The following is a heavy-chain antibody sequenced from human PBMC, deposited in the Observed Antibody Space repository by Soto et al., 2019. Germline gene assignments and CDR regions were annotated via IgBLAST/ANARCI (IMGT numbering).Heavy chain of an antibody. V-gene: IGHV4-34*01. D-gene: IGHD3-3*01. Sequence: SETLSLTCAVYGGSFSGYSWTWLRQPPGKGLEWIGEINHSGTTDYNPALKSRVTMSADTSKNQFSLRMTSVTAADTAVYCCARARFDSWSHIYYGLDVWGQGTTVTVSS. CDR2: INHSGTT. CDR3: ARARFDSWSHIYYGLDV. CDR1: GGSFSGYS. J-gene: IGHJ6*02.